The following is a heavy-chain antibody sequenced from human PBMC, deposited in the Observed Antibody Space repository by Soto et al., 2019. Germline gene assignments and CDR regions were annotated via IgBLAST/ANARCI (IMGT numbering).Heavy chain of an antibody. V-gene: IGHV4-59*01. D-gene: IGHD3-9*01. J-gene: IGHJ4*02. CDR3: ATDSRHFDWLLDY. Sequence: SETLSLTCTVSGDSINNYYWNWVRQRPGKGLEWIGYAPYTGSTNYNPSLKSRVTISVDTSKNQFSLKLSSVTAEDTAVYYCATDSRHFDWLLDYWGQGTLVTVSS. CDR2: APYTGST. CDR1: GDSINNYY.